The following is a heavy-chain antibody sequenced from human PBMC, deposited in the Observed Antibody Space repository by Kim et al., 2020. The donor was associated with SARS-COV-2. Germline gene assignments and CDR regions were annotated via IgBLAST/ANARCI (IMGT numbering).Heavy chain of an antibody. Sequence: SQTLSLTCAISGDSMFTNTVAWNWIRQSPSRGLEWLGRTYYRFEWHSEYASSLKSRIIINPDTAKNQFSLQLNSVTPEDTAIYYCVRGQHSGFDYWGQGTLVTVSS. CDR3: VRGQHSGFDY. CDR1: GDSMFTNTVA. D-gene: IGHD2-21*01. V-gene: IGHV6-1*01. J-gene: IGHJ4*02. CDR2: TYYRFEWHS.